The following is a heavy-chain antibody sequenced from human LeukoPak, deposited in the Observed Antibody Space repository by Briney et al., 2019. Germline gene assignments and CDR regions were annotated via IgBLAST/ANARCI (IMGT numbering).Heavy chain of an antibody. D-gene: IGHD2-2*01. V-gene: IGHV3-30*04. CDR3: ARAVSAALFDY. CDR2: ISYDGSNK. J-gene: IGHJ4*02. Sequence: GRSLRLSCAASGFTFSSYAMHWVRQAPGKGLEWVAVISYDGSNKYYADSVKGRFTISRDNSKNTLYLQVNSLRAEDTAVYYCARAVSAALFDYWGQGTLVTVSS. CDR1: GFTFSSYA.